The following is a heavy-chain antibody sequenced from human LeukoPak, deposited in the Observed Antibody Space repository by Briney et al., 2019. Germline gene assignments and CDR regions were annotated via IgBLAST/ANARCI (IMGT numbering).Heavy chain of an antibody. V-gene: IGHV4-59*01. CDR1: GGSISSYY. J-gene: IGHJ5*02. D-gene: IGHD3/OR15-3a*01. CDR3: ARELDRDLGGSWFDP. CDR2: IYYSGST. Sequence: SETLSLTCTVSGGSISSYYWSWIRQPPGKGLEWIGYIYYSGSTNYNPFLKSRVTISVDTSKNQFSLKLSSVTAADTAVYYCARELDRDLGGSWFDPWGQGTLVTVSS.